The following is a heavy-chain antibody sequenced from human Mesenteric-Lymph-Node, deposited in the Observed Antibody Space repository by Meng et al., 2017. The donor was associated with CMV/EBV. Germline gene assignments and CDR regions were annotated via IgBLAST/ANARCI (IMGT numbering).Heavy chain of an antibody. CDR2: SYTGDSDT. Sequence: LKRSCKSTGYSYTSHWVAGVRQMRRRGMKWMGSSYTGDSDTRYSATFQSQVTITADKTNSTAYLQGSSLKASDTAMYYCARGQSYVDYWGQGTLVTVSS. J-gene: IGHJ4*02. CDR3: ARGQSYVDY. CDR1: GYSYTSHW. V-gene: IGHV5-51*01.